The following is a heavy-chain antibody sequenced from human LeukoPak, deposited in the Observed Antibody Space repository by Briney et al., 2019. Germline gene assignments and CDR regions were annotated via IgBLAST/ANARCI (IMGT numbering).Heavy chain of an antibody. D-gene: IGHD4-23*01. J-gene: IGHJ4*02. Sequence: PSETLSLTCTVSGGSINSYYWSWIRQPPGKGLEWIGYIYYSGSTNYNPSLKSRVTISVDTSKNQFSLKLSSVTAADTAVYYCARHAVTHYYFDYWGQGTLVTVSS. CDR1: GGSINSYY. CDR3: ARHAVTHYYFDY. V-gene: IGHV4-59*08. CDR2: IYYSGST.